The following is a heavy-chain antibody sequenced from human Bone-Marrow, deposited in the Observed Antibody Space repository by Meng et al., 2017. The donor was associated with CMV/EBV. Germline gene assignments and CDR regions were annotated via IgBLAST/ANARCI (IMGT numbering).Heavy chain of an antibody. D-gene: IGHD6-13*01. CDR2: IRSKANSYAT. CDR1: GFTFSGSA. V-gene: IGHV3-73*01. Sequence: GESLKISCAASGFTFSGSAMHWVRQASGKGLEWVGRIRSKANSYATAYAASVKGRFTISRDDSKNTAYLQMNSLKTEDTAVYYCTRGQEGSSWYWFYYYGMDVWGQGTTFTVSS. J-gene: IGHJ6*02. CDR3: TRGQEGSSWYWFYYYGMDV.